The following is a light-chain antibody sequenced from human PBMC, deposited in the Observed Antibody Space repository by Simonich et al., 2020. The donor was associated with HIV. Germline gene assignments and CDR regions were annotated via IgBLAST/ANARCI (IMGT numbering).Light chain of an antibody. J-gene: IGLJ3*02. Sequence: QSALTQPASLSVSPGQSITISCTGTSSYVGGYNYVSWYQQHPGKAPKLMIYDVSIRPSGVSNRFSGYKSGNTASLTISGLQAEDEADYYCSSYTSSSTLVFGGGTKLTVL. CDR2: DVS. CDR1: SSYVGGYNY. CDR3: SSYTSSSTLV. V-gene: IGLV2-14*03.